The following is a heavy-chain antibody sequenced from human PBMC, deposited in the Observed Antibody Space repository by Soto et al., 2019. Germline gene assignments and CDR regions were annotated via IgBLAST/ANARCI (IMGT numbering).Heavy chain of an antibody. V-gene: IGHV3-30*18. CDR2: ISYDGSNK. CDR1: GFTFSSFD. Sequence: PGGSLRLSCAASGFTFSSFDMHWVRQAPGKGLEWVTVISYDGSNKNYTDSVKGRFTISRDNSKKTLYLQMNSVRAEDTAVYYCVKDRGSTIPYYFDFWGQGTLVTVSS. J-gene: IGHJ4*02. D-gene: IGHD3-10*01. CDR3: VKDRGSTIPYYFDF.